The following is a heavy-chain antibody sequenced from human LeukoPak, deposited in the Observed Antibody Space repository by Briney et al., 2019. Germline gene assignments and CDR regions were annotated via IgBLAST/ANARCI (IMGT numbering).Heavy chain of an antibody. CDR1: GFTFISSV. CDR2: GVVRSGDT. CDR3: AAAGTMVRETLWFDP. J-gene: IGHJ5*02. Sequence: SVNVSCKASGFTFISSVVQWVRQARGQRLEWIGWGVVRSGDTKYAQKFQERVTIPRDMSTNIAYMELSSLRSEDTAVYSCAAAGTMVRETLWFDPWGEGTLVTVSS. D-gene: IGHD3-10*01. V-gene: IGHV1-58*01.